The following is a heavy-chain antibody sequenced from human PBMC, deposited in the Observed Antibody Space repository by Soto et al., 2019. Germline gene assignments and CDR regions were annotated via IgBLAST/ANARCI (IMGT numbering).Heavy chain of an antibody. V-gene: IGHV1-69*13. J-gene: IGHJ4*02. CDR2: IIPIFGTA. D-gene: IGHD3-22*01. Sequence: SVKVSWKASGGTFSRYGISWGRQAPGQGLEWMGGIIPIFGTANYAQKFQGRVTITADESTSTAYMELSSLRSEDTAVYYCARGSGAFDSGGYHPDYHLDYWGPGTLVTAPQ. CDR1: GGTFSRYG. CDR3: ARGSGAFDSGGYHPDYHLDY.